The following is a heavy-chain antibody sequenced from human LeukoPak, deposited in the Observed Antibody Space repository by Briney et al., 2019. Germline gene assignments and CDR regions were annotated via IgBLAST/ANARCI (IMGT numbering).Heavy chain of an antibody. CDR3: ARGEYYYDTSGPGAFDY. Sequence: SETLSLTCAVYGGSFSGYYWSWIRQPAGKGLEWIGRIYTSGSTNYNPSLKSRVTMSVDTSKNQFSLKLSSVTAADTAVYYCARGEYYYDTSGPGAFDYWGQGTLVTVSS. V-gene: IGHV4-59*10. CDR1: GGSFSGYY. D-gene: IGHD3-22*01. J-gene: IGHJ4*02. CDR2: IYTSGST.